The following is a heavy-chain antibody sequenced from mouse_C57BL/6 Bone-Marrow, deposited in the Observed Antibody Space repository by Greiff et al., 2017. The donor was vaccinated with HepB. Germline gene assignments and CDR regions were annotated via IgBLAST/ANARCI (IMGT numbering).Heavy chain of an antibody. CDR3: ARNYYGSSMDYFDY. CDR1: GFSLTSYG. V-gene: IGHV2-2*01. J-gene: IGHJ2*01. D-gene: IGHD1-1*01. CDR2: IWSGGST. Sequence: VKLVESGPGLVQPSQSLSITCTVSGFSLTSYGVHWVRQSPGKGLEWLGVIWSGGSTDYNAAFISRLSISKDNSKSQVFFKMNSLQADDTAIYYCARNYYGSSMDYFDYWGQGTTLTVSS.